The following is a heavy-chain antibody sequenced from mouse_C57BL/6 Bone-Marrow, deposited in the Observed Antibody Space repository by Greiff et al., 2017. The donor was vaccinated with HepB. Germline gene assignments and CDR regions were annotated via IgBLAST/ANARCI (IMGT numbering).Heavy chain of an antibody. CDR2: ISSGSSTI. CDR1: GFTFSDYG. D-gene: IGHD2-4*01. Sequence: EVMLVESGGGLVKPGGSLKLSCAASGFTFSDYGMHWVRQAPEKGLEWVAYISSGSSTIYYADTVKGRFTIARDNAKNTPFLQMTSLRSEDTAMYYCARPMIRAWFAYWGQGTLVTVSA. J-gene: IGHJ3*01. CDR3: ARPMIRAWFAY. V-gene: IGHV5-17*01.